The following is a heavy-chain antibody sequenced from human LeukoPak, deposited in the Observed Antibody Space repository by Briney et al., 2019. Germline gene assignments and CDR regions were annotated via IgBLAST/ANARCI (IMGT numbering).Heavy chain of an antibody. CDR2: ISDSGST. CDR3: ARGYCSGGTCYSLDY. Sequence: SETLSLTCTVSGGSISSYYWSWVRQPPGKGLEWIGYISDSGSTNYNPSLKSRVTISVDTSKNQFSLKLNSVTAADTAVYYCARGYCSGGTCYSLDYWGQGTLVTVSS. V-gene: IGHV4-59*01. CDR1: GGSISSYY. J-gene: IGHJ4*02. D-gene: IGHD2-15*01.